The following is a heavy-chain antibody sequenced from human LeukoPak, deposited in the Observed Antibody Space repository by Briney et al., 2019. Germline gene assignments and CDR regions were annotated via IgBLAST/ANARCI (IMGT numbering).Heavy chain of an antibody. CDR2: INPNSGGT. CDR1: GYTFTDYY. J-gene: IGHJ4*02. Sequence: GASVKVSCMPSGYTFTDYYMHWVRQAPGQGLEWMGWINPNSGGTNYAQKFQGRVTMTRDTSISTAYMELSRLRSDDTAVYYCARDPGEMATPLDYWGQGTLVTVSS. CDR3: ARDPGEMATPLDY. V-gene: IGHV1-2*02. D-gene: IGHD5-24*01.